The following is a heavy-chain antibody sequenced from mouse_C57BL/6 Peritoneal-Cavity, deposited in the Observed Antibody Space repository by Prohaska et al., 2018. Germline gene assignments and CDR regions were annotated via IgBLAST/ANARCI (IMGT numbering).Heavy chain of an antibody. Sequence: QIQLVQSGPELKKPGETVKISCKASGYTFTTYGMSWVKQAPGKGLKWMGWINTYSGVPTYADDFKGRFAFSLETSASTAYLQINNLKNEDTATYVCARGGSSGPYAYWGQGTLVTVSA. CDR3: ARGGSSGPYAY. V-gene: IGHV9-3*01. CDR2: INTYSGVP. J-gene: IGHJ3*01. D-gene: IGHD3-2*02. CDR1: GYTFTTYG.